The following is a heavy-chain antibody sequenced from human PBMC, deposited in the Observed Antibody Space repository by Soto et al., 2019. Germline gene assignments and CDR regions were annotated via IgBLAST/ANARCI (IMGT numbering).Heavy chain of an antibody. Sequence: PGGSLRLSCAASGFTFSSYAMHWVRQAPGKGLEWVAVISYDGSNEYYADSVKGRFTISRDNSKNTLYLQMNSLRAEDTAVYYCARVYGGNSQYFQHWGQGTLVTVSS. J-gene: IGHJ1*01. V-gene: IGHV3-30-3*01. CDR2: ISYDGSNE. CDR3: ARVYGGNSQYFQH. CDR1: GFTFSSYA. D-gene: IGHD4-17*01.